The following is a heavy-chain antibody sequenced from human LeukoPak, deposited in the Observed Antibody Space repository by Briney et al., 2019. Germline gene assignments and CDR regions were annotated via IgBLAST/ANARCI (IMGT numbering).Heavy chain of an antibody. V-gene: IGHV3-30-3*01. D-gene: IGHD4-17*01. J-gene: IGHJ4*02. CDR2: ISKDGSNI. CDR3: ASWSSSHGDYPY. Sequence: QPGGSLRLSCAASGFTFSNYAMHWVRQAPGKGLEWVGVISKDGSNIYYADSVKGRFTMSRDNSKNTLYLQMNSLRPDDTAVYYCASWSSSHGDYPYWGQGTLVTVSS. CDR1: GFTFSNYA.